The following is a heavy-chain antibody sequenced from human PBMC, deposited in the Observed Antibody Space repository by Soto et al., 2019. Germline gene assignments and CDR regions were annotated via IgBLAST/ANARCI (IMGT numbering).Heavy chain of an antibody. CDR3: ARDGGSGGSCYSVCYYGMDV. V-gene: IGHV3-30-3*01. Sequence: QVQLVESGGGVVQPGRSLRLSCAAFGFTFSSYAMHWVRQAPGKGLEWVAVISYDGSNKYYADSVKGRFTISRDNSKNTLYLQMNSLRAEDTAVYYCARDGGSGGSCYSVCYYGMDVWGQGTTVTVSS. CDR2: ISYDGSNK. J-gene: IGHJ6*02. D-gene: IGHD2-15*01. CDR1: GFTFSSYA.